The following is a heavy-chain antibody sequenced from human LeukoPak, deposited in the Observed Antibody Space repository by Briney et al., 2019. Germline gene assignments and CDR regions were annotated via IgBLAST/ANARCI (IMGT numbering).Heavy chain of an antibody. CDR3: ARRPGLSWFDP. CDR2: IYYSGST. V-gene: IGHV4-59*08. CDR1: GGSISSYY. J-gene: IGHJ5*02. Sequence: KPSETLSLTCTVSGGSISSYYWSWIRQPPGKGLEWIGYIYYSGSTNYNPSLKSRVTISVDTSKNQFSLKLSSVTAADTAVYYCARRPGLSWFDPWGQGTLVTVSS.